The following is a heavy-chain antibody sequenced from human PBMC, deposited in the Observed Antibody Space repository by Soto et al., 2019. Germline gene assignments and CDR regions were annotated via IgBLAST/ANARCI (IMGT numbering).Heavy chain of an antibody. V-gene: IGHV3-30*18. Sequence: LRLSCAASVFTFSNYGMHWVRQAPGKGLEWVAVISYDGSNKYYADSVKGRFTISRDNSKSTLFLQMNSLRTEDTAVYYCAKDFGYIRGIDYWGQGTLVTVSS. CDR2: ISYDGSNK. J-gene: IGHJ4*02. CDR1: VFTFSNYG. CDR3: AKDFGYIRGIDY. D-gene: IGHD5-12*01.